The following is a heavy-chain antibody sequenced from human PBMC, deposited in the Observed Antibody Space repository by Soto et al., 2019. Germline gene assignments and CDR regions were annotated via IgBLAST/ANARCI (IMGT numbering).Heavy chain of an antibody. J-gene: IGHJ4*02. CDR1: GFTFSSYA. CDR3: AKEMVAAAYVETSPFDF. V-gene: IGHV3-23*01. D-gene: IGHD2-15*01. CDR2: IDGSGGDT. Sequence: EVQLLESGGGLVQPGGSLRLSCAASGFTFSSYAMAWVRQASGTGLEWVSVIDGSGGDTSIADSVKGRFSISRDNSKKMLYLQMNSLRAEDTARYFCAKEMVAAAYVETSPFDFWGQGTLVTVSS.